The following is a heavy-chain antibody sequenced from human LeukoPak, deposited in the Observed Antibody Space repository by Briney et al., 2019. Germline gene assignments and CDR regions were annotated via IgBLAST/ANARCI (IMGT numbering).Heavy chain of an antibody. D-gene: IGHD3-10*01. J-gene: IGHJ5*02. Sequence: SETLSLTCAVYGGSFSGYYWSWIRQPPGKGLEWIGEINHSGSTNYNPSPKSRVTISVDTSKNQFSLKLSSVTAADTAVYYCARHRSYYGSGSYLFWFDPWGQGTLVTVSS. CDR1: GGSFSGYY. CDR3: ARHRSYYGSGSYLFWFDP. V-gene: IGHV4-34*01. CDR2: INHSGST.